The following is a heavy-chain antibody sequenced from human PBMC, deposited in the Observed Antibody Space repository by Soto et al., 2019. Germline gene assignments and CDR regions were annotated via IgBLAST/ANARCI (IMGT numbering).Heavy chain of an antibody. Sequence: QVQLVQSGAEVKKPGSSVKVSCKASGGTFSSYTISWVRQAHGQWLEWRGRLIPILGIANYAQKFQGRVTLTADKSTSTAYMELSSLRSEDTAVYYCARASGYYIHDAFDIWGQGTMVTVSS. CDR2: LIPILGIA. V-gene: IGHV1-69*02. J-gene: IGHJ3*02. CDR3: ARASGYYIHDAFDI. D-gene: IGHD3-22*01. CDR1: GGTFSSYT.